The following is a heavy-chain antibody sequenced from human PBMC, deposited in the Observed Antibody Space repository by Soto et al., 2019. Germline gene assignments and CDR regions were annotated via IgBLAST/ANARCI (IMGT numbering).Heavy chain of an antibody. Sequence: LSLTCTVSGGSISSGGYYWSWIRQHPGKGLEWIGYIYYSGSTYYNPPLKSRVTISVDTSKNQFSLKLSSVTAADTAVYYCARDPVVGAGPLRAFDIWGQGTMVTVSS. CDR2: IYYSGST. CDR1: GGSISSGGYY. V-gene: IGHV4-31*03. CDR3: ARDPVVGAGPLRAFDI. J-gene: IGHJ3*02. D-gene: IGHD4-17*01.